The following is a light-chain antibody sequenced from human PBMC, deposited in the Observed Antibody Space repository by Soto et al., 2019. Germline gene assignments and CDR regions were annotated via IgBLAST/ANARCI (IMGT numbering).Light chain of an antibody. CDR1: SSNIGSKT. J-gene: IGLJ1*01. CDR2: NSY. CDR3: AAWDASRHAYV. Sequence: QSVLTQPRSASGTPGQRVTISCSGSSSNIGSKTVNWYQQLPGTVPKLLIYNSYQRPSWVPDRFSGSKSCTSASLAISGLQSEDEADYYCAAWDASRHAYVFGTGTKLTVL. V-gene: IGLV1-44*01.